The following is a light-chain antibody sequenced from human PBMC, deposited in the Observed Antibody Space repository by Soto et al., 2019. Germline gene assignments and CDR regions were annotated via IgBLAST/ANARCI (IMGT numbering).Light chain of an antibody. J-gene: IGKJ2*01. V-gene: IGKV3-11*01. CDR2: DAS. CDR1: QSVSRY. CDR3: QHRSNWPRT. Sequence: EIVMTQSPATLSVSPGDTATLSCRVSQSVSRYLAWYQQKPGQAPRLLIYDASNRATGIPARFSGSGSGTDFTLTIGSLEPEDFAVYYCQHRSNWPRTFGQGTKVEIK.